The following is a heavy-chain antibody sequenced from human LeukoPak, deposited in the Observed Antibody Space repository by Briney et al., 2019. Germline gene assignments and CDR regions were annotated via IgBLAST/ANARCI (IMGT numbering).Heavy chain of an antibody. V-gene: IGHV4-34*01. J-gene: IGHJ4*02. CDR3: AREKKRYYYDSSGYQGGFDY. CDR1: GGSFSGYY. D-gene: IGHD3-22*01. Sequence: SETLSLTCAVYGGSFSGYYWSWLRQPPGKGLEWIGEINHSGSTNYNPSLKSRVTISVDTSKNQFSLKLSSVTAADTAVYYCAREKKRYYYDSSGYQGGFDYWGQGTLVTVSS. CDR2: INHSGST.